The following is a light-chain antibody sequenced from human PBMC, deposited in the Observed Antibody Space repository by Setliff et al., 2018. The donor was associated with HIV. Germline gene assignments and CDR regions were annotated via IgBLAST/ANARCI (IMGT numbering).Light chain of an antibody. V-gene: IGKV3-20*01. CDR3: QQYRSSPLT. Sequence: EIVLTQSPGTLSLSPGERATLSCRASQSVSSDYLAWYQHQPGQAPRLLIYGASSRPTGIPDRFSGSGSGTDFTLTISRLEPEDFAVYYCQQYRSSPLTFGGGTKVDIK. J-gene: IGKJ4*01. CDR1: QSVSSDY. CDR2: GAS.